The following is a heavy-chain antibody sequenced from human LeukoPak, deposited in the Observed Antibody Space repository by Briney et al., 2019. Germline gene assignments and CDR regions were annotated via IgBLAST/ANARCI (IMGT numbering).Heavy chain of an antibody. CDR1: GYTFTAYY. J-gene: IGHJ3*02. V-gene: IGHV1-2*06. Sequence: EASVKVSCKASGYTFTAYYIHWVRQAPGQGLEWVGRINCNSAGTNYAQKFRGRVTMTRDTSISTVYVELSGLRSDDTAVYYCAVQTIVENTQGEAFDIWGQGTTVIVSS. CDR3: AVQTIVENTQGEAFDI. CDR2: INCNSAGT. D-gene: IGHD1-26*01.